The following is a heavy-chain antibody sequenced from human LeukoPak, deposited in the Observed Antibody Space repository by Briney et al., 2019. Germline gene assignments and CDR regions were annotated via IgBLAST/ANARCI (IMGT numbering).Heavy chain of an antibody. CDR3: AKDPPLIGYASGGWRNFFDY. CDR2: VTGSAAST. CDR1: GFTFSGYA. D-gene: IGHD6-19*01. V-gene: IGHV3-23*01. Sequence: GGSLRLSCAASGFTFSGYAMSWVRQAPGKGLEWVSTVTGSAASTYYAESVKGRFTISRDNSKNTLYLQMNSLRAEDTAVYYCAKDPPLIGYASGGWRNFFDYWGQGTLVTVSS. J-gene: IGHJ4*02.